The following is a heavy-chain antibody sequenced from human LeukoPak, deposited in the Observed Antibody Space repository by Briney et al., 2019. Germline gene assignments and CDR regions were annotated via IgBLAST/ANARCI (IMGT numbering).Heavy chain of an antibody. CDR1: GFTFDDYG. CDR2: INWNGGST. Sequence: GGSLRLSCAASGFTFDDYGMSWVRQAPGKGLEWVSGINWNGGSTGYADSVKGRFTISRDNSKNTLYLQMSSLSAEDTAVYYCAKMNVLTGYYTPNFDFWGQGTLVTVSS. J-gene: IGHJ4*02. CDR3: AKMNVLTGYYTPNFDF. V-gene: IGHV3-20*04. D-gene: IGHD3-9*01.